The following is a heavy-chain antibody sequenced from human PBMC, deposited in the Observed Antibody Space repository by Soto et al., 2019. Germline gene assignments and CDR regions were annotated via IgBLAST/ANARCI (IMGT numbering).Heavy chain of an antibody. J-gene: IGHJ4*02. Sequence: QVQLVESGGGVVQPGRSLRLSCAASGFTFSSDGMHWVRQAQGRGLEWVAVISYDGSSKFYADSVKGRFIISRDNSKNTLYLQMNSLRVEDTAVYYCAKDRSNTWSFDYWGQGTLVTVSS. CDR1: GFTFSSDG. V-gene: IGHV3-30*18. D-gene: IGHD6-13*01. CDR2: ISYDGSSK. CDR3: AKDRSNTWSFDY.